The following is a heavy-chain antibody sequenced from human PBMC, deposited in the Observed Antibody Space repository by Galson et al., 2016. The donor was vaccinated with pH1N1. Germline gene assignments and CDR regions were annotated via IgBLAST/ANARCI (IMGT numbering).Heavy chain of an antibody. D-gene: IGHD6-6*01. CDR2: VNQGGNER. CDR3: AGKLMDL. J-gene: IGHJ6*02. V-gene: IGHV3-7*01. CDR1: GFSFSNYW. Sequence: SLRLSCAASGFSFSNYWMTWVRQAPGKGLEWVANVNQGGNERNYVDSVKGRFTISRDNAKNLVSLQMTRLRGEDTGVYYCAGKLMDLWGQGTTVIVSS.